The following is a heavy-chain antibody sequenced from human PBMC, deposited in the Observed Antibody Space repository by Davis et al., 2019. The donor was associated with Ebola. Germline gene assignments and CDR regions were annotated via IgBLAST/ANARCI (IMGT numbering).Heavy chain of an antibody. Sequence: AASVKVSCKASGYTFTGYYMHWVRQAPGQGLEWMGWINPNSGGTNYAQKFQGRVTITADESTSTAYMELSSLRSEDTAVYYCARDRASRYGEFDYWGQGTLVTVSS. D-gene: IGHD4-17*01. CDR3: ARDRASRYGEFDY. V-gene: IGHV1-2*02. CDR2: INPNSGGT. CDR1: GYTFTGYY. J-gene: IGHJ4*02.